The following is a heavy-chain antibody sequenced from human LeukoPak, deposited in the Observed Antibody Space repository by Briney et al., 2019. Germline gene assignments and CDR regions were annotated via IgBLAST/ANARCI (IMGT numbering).Heavy chain of an antibody. CDR3: AKVKFSGGRLNLPGGLDY. V-gene: IGHV3-23*01. D-gene: IGHD2-15*01. CDR2: ISGSGGST. Sequence: GGSLRLSCAASGFTFSSYAMSWVRQAPGKGLEWVSAISGSGGSTYYADSVKGRFTISRDNSKNTLYLQMNSLRAEDTAVYYCAKVKFSGGRLNLPGGLDYLGQGTLVTVSS. J-gene: IGHJ4*02. CDR1: GFTFSSYA.